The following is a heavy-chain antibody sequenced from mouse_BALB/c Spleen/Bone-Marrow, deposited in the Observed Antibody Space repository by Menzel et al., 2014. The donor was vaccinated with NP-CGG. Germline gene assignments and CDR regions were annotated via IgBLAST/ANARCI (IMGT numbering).Heavy chain of an antibody. J-gene: IGHJ2*01. CDR2: FDLAIGNT. Sequence: VQLQQSGAELVKPGASVKLSCTASGFNIKYTYMYWVKQSPEQCLEWIGRFDLAIGNTKYDPKFQGKATITTDKYSNTAYMQISRMRYKKTTVYYCGRNRIGTYYDNWAQGTTLTVSS. D-gene: IGHD2-14*01. CDR1: GFNIKYTY. V-gene: IGHV14-3*02. CDR3: GRNRIGTYYDN.